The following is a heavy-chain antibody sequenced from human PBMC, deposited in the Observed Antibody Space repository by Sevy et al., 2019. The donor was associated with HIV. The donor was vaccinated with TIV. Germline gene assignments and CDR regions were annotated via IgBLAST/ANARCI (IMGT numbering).Heavy chain of an antibody. V-gene: IGHV3-33*01. CDR3: ATIAAAGANYYYYYGMDV. D-gene: IGHD6-13*01. CDR2: IWYDGSNK. J-gene: IGHJ6*02. CDR1: GFTFSSYG. Sequence: GGSLRLSCAASGFTFSSYGMHWVRQAPGKGLEWVAVIWYDGSNKYYADSVKGRFTISRDNSKNTLYLQMNSLSAEDTAVYYCATIAAAGANYYYYYGMDVWGQGTTVTVSS.